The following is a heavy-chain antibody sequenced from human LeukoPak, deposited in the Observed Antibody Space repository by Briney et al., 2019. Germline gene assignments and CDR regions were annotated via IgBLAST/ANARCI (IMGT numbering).Heavy chain of an antibody. D-gene: IGHD4-17*01. J-gene: IGHJ2*01. CDR2: IYYSGST. V-gene: IGHV4-39*07. Sequence: SETLSLTCTVSGGSISSGNYYWSWIRQPAGKGLEWIGRIYYSGSTYYNPSLKSRVTISVDTSKNQFSLKLSSVTAADTAVYYCARAVTSRYWYFDLWGRGTLVTVSS. CDR1: GGSISSGNYY. CDR3: ARAVTSRYWYFDL.